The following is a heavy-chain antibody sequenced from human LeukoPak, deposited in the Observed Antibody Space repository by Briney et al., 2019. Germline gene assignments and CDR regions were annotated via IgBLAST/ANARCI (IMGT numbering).Heavy chain of an antibody. CDR1: GFTFSSYG. J-gene: IGHJ4*02. V-gene: IGHV3-30*18. D-gene: IGHD6-19*01. Sequence: PGRSLRLSCAASGFTFSSYGMHWVRQAPGKGLEWVAVISYDGSNKYYADSVKGRFTISRDNSKNTLYLQMNSLRAEDTAVYYFAKVAVARSDSDYWGQGTLVTVSS. CDR2: ISYDGSNK. CDR3: AKVAVARSDSDY.